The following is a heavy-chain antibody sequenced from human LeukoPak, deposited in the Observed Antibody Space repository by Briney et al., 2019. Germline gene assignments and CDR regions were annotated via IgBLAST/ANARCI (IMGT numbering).Heavy chain of an antibody. D-gene: IGHD3-22*01. CDR1: GYTFTSYG. CDR2: ISAYNGNT. CDR3: ARDLLYYDSSGYYDAFDI. V-gene: IGHV1-18*01. J-gene: IGHJ3*02. Sequence: ASVKVSCKASGYTFTSYGISWVRQAPGQGLEWMGWISAYNGNTNYAQKLQGRVTMTTDTSTSTAYMELRSLRSDDTAVYYCARDLLYYDSSGYYDAFDIWGQGTMVTVSS.